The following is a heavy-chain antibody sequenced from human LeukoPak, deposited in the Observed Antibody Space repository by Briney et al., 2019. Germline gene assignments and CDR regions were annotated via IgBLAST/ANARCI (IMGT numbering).Heavy chain of an antibody. CDR2: IYTSGST. Sequence: SETLSLTCTVSGGSISSGSYYWSWIRQPAGKGLEWIGRIYTSGSTNYNPSLKSRVTISVDTSKNQFSLKLSSVTAADTAVYYCAGGDYDRERIYYHYGMDVWGQGTTVTVSS. D-gene: IGHD4-17*01. CDR3: AGGDYDRERIYYHYGMDV. J-gene: IGHJ6*02. V-gene: IGHV4-61*02. CDR1: GGSISSGSYY.